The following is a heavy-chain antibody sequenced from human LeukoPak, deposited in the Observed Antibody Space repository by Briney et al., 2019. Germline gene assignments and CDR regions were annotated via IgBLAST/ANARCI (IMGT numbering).Heavy chain of an antibody. J-gene: IGHJ4*02. CDR3: AREILYDSSAYNV. Sequence: SETLSLTCTVSGGSISSYYWGWIRQPPGKGLEWIGSMYYSGSTYYNPSLKSRVTISINTSKNQFSLKLRSVTAADTAVYYCAREILYDSSAYNVWGQGTLVTVSS. CDR1: GGSISSYY. CDR2: MYYSGST. V-gene: IGHV4-39*07. D-gene: IGHD3-22*01.